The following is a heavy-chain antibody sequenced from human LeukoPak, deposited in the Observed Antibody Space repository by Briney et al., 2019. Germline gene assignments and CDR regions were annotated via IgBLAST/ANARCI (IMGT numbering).Heavy chain of an antibody. CDR1: GGPLSGYY. CDR2: INHSGTT. J-gene: IGHJ2*01. CDR3: ARRLDL. Sequence: SETLSLTCGVYGGPLSGYYWSWIRQPPGKGLEWIGEINHSGTTNYNPSLKSRVTISVDTSKSQFSLKLSSVTAADTAVYYCARRLDLWGRGTLVTVSS. V-gene: IGHV4-34*01.